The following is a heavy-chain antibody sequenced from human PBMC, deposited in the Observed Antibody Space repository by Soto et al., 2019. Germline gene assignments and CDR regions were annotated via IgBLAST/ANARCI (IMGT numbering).Heavy chain of an antibody. CDR1: GYTFTSYD. CDR2: MNPNSGNT. D-gene: IGHD3-9*01. V-gene: IGHV1-8*01. J-gene: IGHJ6*02. Sequence: GASVKVSCKASGYTFTSYDINWVRQATGQGLEWMGWMNPNSGNTGYAQKFQGRVTMTRNTSISTAYMELSSLRSEDTAVYYCARGGYDILTGYYNRYYYYGMEVWGQGTTVTVSS. CDR3: ARGGYDILTGYYNRYYYYGMEV.